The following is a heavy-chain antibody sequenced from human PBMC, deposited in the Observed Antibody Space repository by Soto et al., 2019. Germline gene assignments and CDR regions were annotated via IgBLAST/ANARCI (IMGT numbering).Heavy chain of an antibody. D-gene: IGHD3-10*01. V-gene: IGHV2-5*02. CDR1: GFSLSTTGVG. CDR2: IYWDDDK. CDR3: AQRLHDYGLGRAQTNYFAP. J-gene: IGHJ5*02. Sequence: QITLKESGPTLVRPTQTRTLTCTFSGFSLSTTGVGVGWIRQPPGKALEWLALIYWDDDKRYSPSLKSRLTITTDTSKYDMIQTKTIMHPVSTATDFCAQRLHDYGLGRAQTNYFAPCGHGTLITVSS.